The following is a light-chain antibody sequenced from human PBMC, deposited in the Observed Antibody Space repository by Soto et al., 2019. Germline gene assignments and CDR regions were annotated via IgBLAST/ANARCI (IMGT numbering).Light chain of an antibody. CDR2: DVF. J-gene: IGKJ4*01. Sequence: DIQMTQSASSLPASVGDTVTISCQASQAISKYLNWFQQKPGKAPKLLIYDVFNVETGVPSRFSGRGSGTDFTLIISNLQPEDFATSYCQQYDQLPITFGGGTKVDI. CDR3: QQYDQLPIT. CDR1: QAISKY. V-gene: IGKV1-33*01.